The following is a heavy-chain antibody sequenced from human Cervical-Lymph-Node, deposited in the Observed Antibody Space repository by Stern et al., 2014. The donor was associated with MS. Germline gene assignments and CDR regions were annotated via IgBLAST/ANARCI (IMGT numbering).Heavy chain of an antibody. J-gene: IGHJ4*02. V-gene: IGHV3-30-3*01. D-gene: IGHD5/OR15-5a*01. CDR1: GVTFPSYA. Sequence: QVQLVESGGGVVPPGRSLRVSCATAGVTFPSYAMNWVRQAPGKGLEWVTVISYDGNTKYYAYSVKGRFTISRDKSKNTLYLQMSSLIAEDTDVYYCVRERSSRGFDYWGQGSLVTVSS. CDR2: ISYDGNTK. CDR3: VRERSSRGFDY.